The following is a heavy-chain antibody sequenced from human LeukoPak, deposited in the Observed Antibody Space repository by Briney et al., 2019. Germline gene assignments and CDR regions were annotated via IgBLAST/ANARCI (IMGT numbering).Heavy chain of an antibody. CDR1: GFSFRDYY. Sequence: PGGSLRLSCEGSGFSFRDYYMSWIRQTPGKGLEWVSYISNSGTDTNYADSVKGRFTISRDNAKNMLYLQMNSLRDEDTAVYFCARDHDAVGTTIDHWGQGTLVTVSS. D-gene: IGHD1-14*01. V-gene: IGHV3-11*06. CDR3: ARDHDAVGTTIDH. J-gene: IGHJ4*02. CDR2: ISNSGTDT.